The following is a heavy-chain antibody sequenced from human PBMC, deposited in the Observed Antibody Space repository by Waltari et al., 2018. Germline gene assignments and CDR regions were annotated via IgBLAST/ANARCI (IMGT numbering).Heavy chain of an antibody. CDR2: IYTSGST. Sequence: QVQLQESGPGLVKPSETLSLTCTVSGSSISSYYWSWIRQPAGKGLEWIGRIYTSGSTNYNPSLKSRVTMSVDTSKNQFSLKLSSVTAADTAVYYCAGGYSSGWYYFDLWGRGTLVTVSS. CDR3: AGGYSSGWYYFDL. CDR1: GSSISSYY. J-gene: IGHJ2*01. V-gene: IGHV4-4*07. D-gene: IGHD6-19*01.